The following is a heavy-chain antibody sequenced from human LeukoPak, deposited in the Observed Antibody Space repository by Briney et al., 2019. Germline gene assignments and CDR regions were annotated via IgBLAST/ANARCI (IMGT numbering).Heavy chain of an antibody. Sequence: GASVKVSCKASGYTFTGYYMHWVRQAPGQGLEWMGWINPNSGGTNYAQKFQGRVTMTRDTSISTAYMELSSLRSEDTAVYYCARDDVDGYSSGSLWGSPYYYCGMDVWGQGTTVTVSS. D-gene: IGHD5-18*01. J-gene: IGHJ6*02. V-gene: IGHV1-2*02. CDR3: ARDDVDGYSSGSLWGSPYYYCGMDV. CDR1: GYTFTGYY. CDR2: INPNSGGT.